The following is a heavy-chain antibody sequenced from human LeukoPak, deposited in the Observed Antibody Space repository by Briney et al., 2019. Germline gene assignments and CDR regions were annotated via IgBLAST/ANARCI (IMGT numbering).Heavy chain of an antibody. CDR2: ISGRGGST. CDR1: GFTFVDYG. V-gene: IGHV3-23*01. CDR3: AHPLALQSSGYYYYDAFDI. Sequence: GGSLRLSCAASGFTFVDYGMSGVRKAPGKGLEGVSAISGRGGSTYYADSVKGRFTISRDNSKNTLYLQMNSLRAEDTAVYYYAHPLALQSSGYYYYDAFDIWGQGTMVTVSS. J-gene: IGHJ3*02. D-gene: IGHD3-22*01.